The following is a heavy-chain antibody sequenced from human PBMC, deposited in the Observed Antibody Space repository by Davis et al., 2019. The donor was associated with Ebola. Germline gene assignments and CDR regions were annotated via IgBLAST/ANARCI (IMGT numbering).Heavy chain of an antibody. V-gene: IGHV3-30*02. CDR1: GFTFSTYG. CDR2: IRYDGTDK. J-gene: IGHJ4*02. D-gene: IGHD7-27*01. Sequence: GESLKISCAASGFTFSTYGMHWVRQAPGKELEWVSFIRYDGTDKYNADSVKGRFTISRDNSKNTLYLQMNNLRVEDTAVYYCARFIWGSRRVDYWGQGTLVTVSS. CDR3: ARFIWGSRRVDY.